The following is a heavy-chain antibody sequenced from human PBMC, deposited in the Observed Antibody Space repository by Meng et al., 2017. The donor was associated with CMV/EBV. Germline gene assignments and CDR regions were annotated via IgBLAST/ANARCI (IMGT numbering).Heavy chain of an antibody. CDR3: ARGALVATVPYFDY. Sequence: AGITFSSYDMHWGRQAPGKGLEYVSGVSHDGTTTYYANSLKGRFTISRDNAKNTLFLQMGSVRPEDMAVYYCARGALVATVPYFDYWGQGTLVTVSS. CDR1: GITFSSYD. D-gene: IGHD5-12*01. V-gene: IGHV3-64*01. CDR2: VSHDGTTT. J-gene: IGHJ4*02.